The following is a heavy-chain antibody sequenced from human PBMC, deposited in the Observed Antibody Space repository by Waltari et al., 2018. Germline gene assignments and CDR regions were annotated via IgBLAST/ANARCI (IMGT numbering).Heavy chain of an antibody. J-gene: IGHJ4*02. CDR3: ARVTTGGDYDY. CDR2: IYHSGST. D-gene: IGHD4-17*01. Sequence: QVQLQESGPGLVKPSETLSLTCAVSGYSISSGYYWGWIRQPPGKGLEWIGSIYHSGSTYYNPSLKSRVTISVDTSKNQFSLNLSSVTAADTAVYYCARVTTGGDYDYWGQGTLVTVSS. V-gene: IGHV4-38-2*01. CDR1: GYSISSGYY.